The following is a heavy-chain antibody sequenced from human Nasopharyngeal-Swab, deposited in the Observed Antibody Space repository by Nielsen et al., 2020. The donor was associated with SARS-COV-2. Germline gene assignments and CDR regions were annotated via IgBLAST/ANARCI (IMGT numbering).Heavy chain of an antibody. CDR2: IKQDGSEK. D-gene: IGHD1-26*01. Sequence: GESLKISCVVSGFTFRSYAMSWVRQAPGKGLEWVANIKQDGSEKYYVDSVKGRFTISRDNAKKLLSLQMNSLRAEDTAVYYCAKDGGGSSSLNWFDPWGQGTLVTVSS. CDR1: GFTFRSYA. V-gene: IGHV3-7*03. CDR3: AKDGGGSSSLNWFDP. J-gene: IGHJ5*02.